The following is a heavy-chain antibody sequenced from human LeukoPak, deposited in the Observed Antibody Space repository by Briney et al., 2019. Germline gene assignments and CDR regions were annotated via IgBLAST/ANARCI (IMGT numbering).Heavy chain of an antibody. Sequence: ASVKVSCKASGYTFTSYYMHWVRQAPGEGLEWMGIINPTGVSTSYAQKFQGRVTMTRDTSTSTVYMELSSLRSEDTAVYYCARDPGPYGDYMDVWGKGTTVTVSS. CDR2: INPTGVST. V-gene: IGHV1-46*01. J-gene: IGHJ6*03. CDR3: ARDPGPYGDYMDV. CDR1: GYTFTSYY. D-gene: IGHD1-1*01.